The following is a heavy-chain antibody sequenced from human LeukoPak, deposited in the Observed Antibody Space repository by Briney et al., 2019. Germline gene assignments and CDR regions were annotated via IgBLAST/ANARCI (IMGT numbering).Heavy chain of an antibody. CDR2: INPHSGGT. CDR3: ARGRLSGPTFGYFDY. Sequence: APVKVSCKASGGTFSSYAISWVRQAPAQGLEWMGRINPHSGGTNYAQKFQGRVTMTRDTSITTAYMELSRLTSDDTAVYYCARGRLSGPTFGYFDYWGQGTLVTVSS. D-gene: IGHD3-16*01. J-gene: IGHJ4*02. CDR1: GGTFSSYA. V-gene: IGHV1-2*02.